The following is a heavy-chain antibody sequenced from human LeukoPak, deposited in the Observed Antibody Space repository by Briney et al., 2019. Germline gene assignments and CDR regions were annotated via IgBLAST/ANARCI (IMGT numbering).Heavy chain of an antibody. V-gene: IGHV3-49*03. CDR3: TRVGVRQQLVPPHFDY. J-gene: IGHJ4*02. Sequence: GGSLRLSCTASGFTFGDYAMSWFRQAPGKGLEWVGFIRSKAYGGTTEYAASVKGRFTISRDDSKSIAYLQMNSLKTEDTAVYYCTRVGVRQQLVPPHFDYWGQGTLVTVSS. D-gene: IGHD6-13*01. CDR1: GFTFGDYA. CDR2: IRSKAYGGTT.